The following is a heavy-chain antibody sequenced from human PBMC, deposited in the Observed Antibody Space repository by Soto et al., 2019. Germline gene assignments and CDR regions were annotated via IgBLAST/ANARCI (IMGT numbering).Heavy chain of an antibody. J-gene: IGHJ4*02. Sequence: QVQLVESGGDLVKPGGSLRLSCAASGFPFSDYYMSWIRQAPGKGLEWVSSIGGSSSYTNNADSVKGRFTISRDNAKNSLYLQMNSLRAEDTAVYYCARRRPTGYYNYWGQGTLDTVSA. D-gene: IGHD3-9*01. V-gene: IGHV3-11*05. CDR2: IGGSSSYT. CDR1: GFPFSDYY. CDR3: ARRRPTGYYNY.